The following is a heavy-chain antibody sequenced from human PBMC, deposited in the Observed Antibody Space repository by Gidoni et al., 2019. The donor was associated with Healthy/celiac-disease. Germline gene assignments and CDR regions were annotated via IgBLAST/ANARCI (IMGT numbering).Heavy chain of an antibody. J-gene: IGHJ6*02. V-gene: IGHV3-33*01. Sequence: QVQLVESGGGVVQPGRSLRLSCAASGFTFSSYGMHWVRQAPGKGLEWVAVIWYDGSNKYYADSVKGRFTISRDNSKNTLYLQMNSLRAEDTAVYYCARDLVTMVRGRGYYYYYGMDVWGQGTTVTVSS. CDR1: GFTFSSYG. CDR3: ARDLVTMVRGRGYYYYYGMDV. D-gene: IGHD3-10*01. CDR2: IWYDGSNK.